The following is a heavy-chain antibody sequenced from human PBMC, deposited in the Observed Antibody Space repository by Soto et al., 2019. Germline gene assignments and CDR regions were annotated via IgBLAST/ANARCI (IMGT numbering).Heavy chain of an antibody. CDR3: AVSGARGAKRQYDY. V-gene: IGHV3-11*04. Sequence: PGGSLRLSCAASGFTFSDYYMSWIRQAPGKGLEWVSYISSSSSTIYYADSVKGRFTISRDNAKNSLYLQMNSLRDEDTAVYYCAVSGARGAKRQYDYWGQGTLVTVSS. D-gene: IGHD1-26*01. CDR1: GFTFSDYY. J-gene: IGHJ4*02. CDR2: ISSSSSTI.